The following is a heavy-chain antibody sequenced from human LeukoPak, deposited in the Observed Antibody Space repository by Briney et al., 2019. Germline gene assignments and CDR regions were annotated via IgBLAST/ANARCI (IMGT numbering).Heavy chain of an antibody. CDR2: IYPGDSDT. CDR3: ARPDYGDTHDAFDI. V-gene: IGHV5-51*01. Sequence: HGASLKISCKGSGSSFTSYWIGWVRQLPGKGLEWMGIIYPGDSDTRYSPSFQGQVTISADKSISTAYLQWSSLKASDTAMYYCARPDYGDTHDAFDIWGQGTMVTVSS. J-gene: IGHJ3*02. D-gene: IGHD4-17*01. CDR1: GSSFTSYW.